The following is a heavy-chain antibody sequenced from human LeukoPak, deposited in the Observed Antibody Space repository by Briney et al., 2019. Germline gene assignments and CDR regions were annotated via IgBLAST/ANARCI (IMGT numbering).Heavy chain of an antibody. D-gene: IGHD2-2*01. V-gene: IGHV4-59*01. CDR1: GGSISHYC. CDR3: ARDRAGCPNWLVH. CDR2: IYYSGNT. J-gene: IGHJ5*02. Sequence: KASETHTLTCSVSGGSISHYCWTWIRQAPGKGLEWIAYIYYSGNTSYNPSLKSRVTMSVDTSKNQFSLNLKSVTAADTALYYCARDRAGCPNWLVHWAPGTLVTVSS.